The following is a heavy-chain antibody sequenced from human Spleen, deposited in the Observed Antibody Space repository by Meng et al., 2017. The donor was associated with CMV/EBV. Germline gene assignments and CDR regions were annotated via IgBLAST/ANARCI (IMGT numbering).Heavy chain of an antibody. V-gene: IGHV3-48*01. J-gene: IGHJ6*02. CDR2: ISGSSNTI. D-gene: IGHD5-18*01. Sequence: GGSLRLSCAASGFTFSSNSMNWVRLAPGKGLEWVSYISGSSNTIYYADSVKGRFTISRDNAKNSLYLQMNSLRAEDTAVYYCARDQEGTRIPSPIHYGLDVWGQGTTVTVSS. CDR1: GFTFSSNS. CDR3: ARDQEGTRIPSPIHYGLDV.